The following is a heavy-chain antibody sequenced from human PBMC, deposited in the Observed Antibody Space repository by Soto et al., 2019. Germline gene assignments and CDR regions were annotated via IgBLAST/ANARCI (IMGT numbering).Heavy chain of an antibody. J-gene: IGHJ4*02. CDR1: GYTFTSYA. CDR3: ARAQGPLTITFGGVIAY. V-gene: IGHV1-3*01. CDR2: INAGNGNT. D-gene: IGHD3-16*02. Sequence: ASVNVSCKASGYTFTSYAMHWVRQAPGQRLEWMGWINAGNGNTKYSQKFQGRVTITRDTSASTAYMELSSLRSEDTAVYYCARAQGPLTITFGGVIAYWGQGTLVTVAS.